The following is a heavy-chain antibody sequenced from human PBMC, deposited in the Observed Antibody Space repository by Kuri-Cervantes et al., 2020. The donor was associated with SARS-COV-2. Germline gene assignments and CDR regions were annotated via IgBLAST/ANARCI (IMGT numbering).Heavy chain of an antibody. CDR1: GFTFSSYS. CDR3: VEDPKGFGVSFLVAAFDI. J-gene: IGHJ3*02. Sequence: GGSLRLSCAASGFTFSSYSMNWVRQPPGKGLEYVSAISSNGGSTYYADSVKGRFTISRDNSKSTLYLQMSSLRAEDTAVYYCVEDPKGFGVSFLVAAFDIWGQGTMVTVSS. V-gene: IGHV3-64D*08. D-gene: IGHD3-3*02. CDR2: ISSNGGST.